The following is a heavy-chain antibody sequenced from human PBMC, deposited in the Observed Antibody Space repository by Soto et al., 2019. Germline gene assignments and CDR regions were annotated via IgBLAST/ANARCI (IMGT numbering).Heavy chain of an antibody. Sequence: EVQLLESGGGLVQPGGSLRLSCAASGFTFSSYAMSWVRQAPGKGLEWVSAISGSGGSTYYADSVKGRFTISRDNSKTKLYLQMNSLRAEDTAVYYCARDYGDPGYFDYWGQGTLVTVSS. V-gene: IGHV3-23*01. CDR1: GFTFSSYA. CDR3: ARDYGDPGYFDY. D-gene: IGHD4-17*01. J-gene: IGHJ4*02. CDR2: ISGSGGST.